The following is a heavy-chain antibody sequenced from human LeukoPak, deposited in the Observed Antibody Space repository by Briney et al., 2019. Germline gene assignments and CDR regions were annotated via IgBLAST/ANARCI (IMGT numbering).Heavy chain of an antibody. CDR3: ARDLRYCSSTSCYSPNYFDY. J-gene: IGHJ4*02. V-gene: IGHV4-31*03. Sequence: TLSLTCTVSGGSISSGGYYWSWIRQHPGKGLEWIGYIYYSGSTYYNPSLKSRVTISVDTSKNQFSLKLSSVTAADTAVYYCARDLRYCSSTSCYSPNYFDYWGQGTLVTVSS. D-gene: IGHD2-2*01. CDR1: GGSISSGGYY. CDR2: IYYSGST.